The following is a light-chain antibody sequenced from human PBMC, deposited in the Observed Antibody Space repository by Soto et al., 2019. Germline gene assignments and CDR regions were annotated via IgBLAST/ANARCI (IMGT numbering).Light chain of an antibody. J-gene: IGKJ2*01. CDR1: QSIGNW. Sequence: DIQMTQSPSTLSASVGDTVTITCRASQSIGNWMAWYQQTPGKAPNLLIYRGSSLQSGVPSRFSGSGSGTEFTLTIVSVQPDDFAVYSCQQFNVYPYTFGRGTKLEIK. V-gene: IGKV1-5*03. CDR2: RGS. CDR3: QQFNVYPYT.